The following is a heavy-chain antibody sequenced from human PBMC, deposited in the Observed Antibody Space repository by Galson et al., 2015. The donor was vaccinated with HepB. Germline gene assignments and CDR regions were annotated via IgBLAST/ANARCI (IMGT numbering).Heavy chain of an antibody. D-gene: IGHD3-3*01. CDR1: GFTATNNY. J-gene: IGHJ2*01. Sequence: SMRLPCAASGFTATNNYMTWARQASGKGLEGVSVIQSNGNPNYADSVKGRFTISRDNSKNTLYLRMNSLRVEDTAIYYCARVHMGALTISDIPRYWYFDFWGRGALVTVSS. CDR3: ARVHMGALTISDIPRYWYFDF. CDR2: IQSNGNP. V-gene: IGHV3-66*01.